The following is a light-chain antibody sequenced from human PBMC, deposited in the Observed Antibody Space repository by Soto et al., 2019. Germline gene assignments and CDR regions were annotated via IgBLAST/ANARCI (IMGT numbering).Light chain of an antibody. CDR3: QHYNNWPPWT. CDR1: QIIANN. V-gene: IGKV3-15*01. Sequence: EIVMKQSPATLSVSPGERATLSCRASQIIANNLAWYQQKPGQAPRLLIYGASTRAPGIPARFSGSGSGTEFTLTISSLQSEDFAIYYCQHYNNWPPWTFGQGTKVDI. J-gene: IGKJ1*01. CDR2: GAS.